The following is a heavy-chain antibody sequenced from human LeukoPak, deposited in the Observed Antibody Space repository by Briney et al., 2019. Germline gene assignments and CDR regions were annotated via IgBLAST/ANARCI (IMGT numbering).Heavy chain of an antibody. D-gene: IGHD1-26*01. J-gene: IGHJ4*02. Sequence: QSGGSLRLSCAASGFTFSSYGMHWVRQAPGKGLEWVAVIWYDGSNKYYADSVKGRFTISRDNSKNTLYLQMNSLRAEDTAVYYCARGRQWELLTHSFADYWGQGTLVTVSS. CDR2: IWYDGSNK. CDR3: ARGRQWELLTHSFADY. V-gene: IGHV3-33*01. CDR1: GFTFSSYG.